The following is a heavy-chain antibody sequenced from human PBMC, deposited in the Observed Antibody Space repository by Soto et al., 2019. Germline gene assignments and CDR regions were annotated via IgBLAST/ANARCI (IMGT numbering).Heavy chain of an antibody. J-gene: IGHJ6*02. V-gene: IGHV3-23*01. Sequence: PGGSLRLSCAASGFTFSSYAMSWVRQAPGKGLEWVSAISGSGGSTYYADSVKGRFTISRDNSKNTLYLQMNSLRAEDTAVYYCATLGDYSYGMDVWGQGTTVTVSS. D-gene: IGHD4-4*01. CDR2: ISGSGGST. CDR1: GFTFSSYA. CDR3: ATLGDYSYGMDV.